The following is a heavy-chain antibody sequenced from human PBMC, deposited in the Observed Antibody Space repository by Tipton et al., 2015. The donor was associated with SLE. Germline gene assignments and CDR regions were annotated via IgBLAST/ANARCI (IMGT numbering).Heavy chain of an antibody. CDR1: GFTFSSYW. CDR3: ARAAELGSSGWYYFDY. V-gene: IGHV3-7*05. Sequence: SLRLSCAASGFTFSSYWMSWVRQAPGKGLEWVANIKQDGSEKYYVDSVKGRFTISRDNAKNSLYVEMNSLRVEDTAVYYCARAAELGSSGWYYFDYWGQGTLVIVSS. CDR2: IKQDGSEK. D-gene: IGHD6-13*01. J-gene: IGHJ4*02.